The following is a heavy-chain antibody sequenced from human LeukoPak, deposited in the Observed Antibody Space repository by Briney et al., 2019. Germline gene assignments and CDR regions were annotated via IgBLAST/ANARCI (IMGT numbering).Heavy chain of an antibody. J-gene: IGHJ4*02. CDR2: INHSGST. V-gene: IGHV4-34*01. CDR3: AKLFESGTYNNFFHY. Sequence: SETLSLTCAVYGGSFSGYYWSWIRQPPGKGLEWIGEINHSGSTNYNPSLKSRITISVDTSKNQFSLKLSSVTAADTAMYYCAKLFESGTYNNFFHYWGQGTLVTVSS. CDR1: GGSFSGYY. D-gene: IGHD3-10*01.